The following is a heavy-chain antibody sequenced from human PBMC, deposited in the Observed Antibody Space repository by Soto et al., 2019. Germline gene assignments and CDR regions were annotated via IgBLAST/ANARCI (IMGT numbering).Heavy chain of an antibody. CDR1: GFTFSSYA. D-gene: IGHD3-22*01. CDR3: AKDLYYDSSAHSDI. V-gene: IGHV3-23*01. J-gene: IGHJ3*02. CDR2: SSGSGGST. Sequence: PGGSLRLSCAASGFTFSSYAMSWVRQAPGKGLEWVSASSGSGGSTYYADSVKGRFTISRDNSKSTLYLQMNSLRAEDTAVYYCAKDLYYDSSAHSDIWGQGTMVTVSS.